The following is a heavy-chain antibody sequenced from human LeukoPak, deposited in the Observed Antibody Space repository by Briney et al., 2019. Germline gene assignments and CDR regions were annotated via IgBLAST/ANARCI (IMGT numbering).Heavy chain of an antibody. D-gene: IGHD3-22*01. Sequence: GGTLRLSCAASGFTFSSYSMSWVRQAPGKGLEWVSIISDSGANTYYADSVRGRFTISRDNSKNTLYLQMNSLRAEDTAVYYCAKEGYYDSSGYYPFDYWGQGTLVTVSS. CDR3: AKEGYYDSSGYYPFDY. V-gene: IGHV3-23*01. CDR2: ISDSGANT. J-gene: IGHJ4*02. CDR1: GFTFSSYS.